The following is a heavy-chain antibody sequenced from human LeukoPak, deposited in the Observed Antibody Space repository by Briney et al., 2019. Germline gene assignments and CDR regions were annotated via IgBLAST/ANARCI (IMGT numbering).Heavy chain of an antibody. CDR3: ARVRSARGSADY. CDR1: GFTFSSYS. D-gene: IGHD3-10*01. V-gene: IGHV3-21*01. Sequence: GGSLRLSCAASGFTFSSYSMNWVRQAPGKGLEWVSSISSSSSYIYYADSVKGRFTISRDNAKNSLYLQMNSLRAEDTAVYYCARVRSARGSADYWGQGTLVTVSS. J-gene: IGHJ4*02. CDR2: ISSSSSYI.